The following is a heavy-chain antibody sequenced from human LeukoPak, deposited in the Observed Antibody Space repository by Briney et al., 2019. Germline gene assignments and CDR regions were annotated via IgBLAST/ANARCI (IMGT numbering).Heavy chain of an antibody. Sequence: GESLKISFKRSGYIFTNYWIAWGRQMPGKGLEWMGIIYPDDSDTRYSPSFQGQVTISADKSISTAYLQWSSLKASDTAMYYWASRSYYGSGGYYYDFWGQGTLVTVSS. J-gene: IGHJ4*02. CDR2: IYPDDSDT. CDR1: GYIFTNYW. V-gene: IGHV5-51*01. D-gene: IGHD3-22*01. CDR3: ASRSYYGSGGYYYDF.